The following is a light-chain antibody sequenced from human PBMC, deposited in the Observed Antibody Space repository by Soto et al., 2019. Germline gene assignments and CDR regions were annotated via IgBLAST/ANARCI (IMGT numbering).Light chain of an antibody. CDR3: QHYGNSPPYT. Sequence: EIVLTQSPGTLSLSPGERVTLSCRASQGVSRTLAWYQQKPGQAPRLLFYAAYSRATGIPDRFSGSGSGTDFTLTISRLEPEDFAVYYCQHYGNSPPYTFGQGTKLDSK. CDR2: AAY. V-gene: IGKV3-20*01. J-gene: IGKJ2*01. CDR1: QGVSRT.